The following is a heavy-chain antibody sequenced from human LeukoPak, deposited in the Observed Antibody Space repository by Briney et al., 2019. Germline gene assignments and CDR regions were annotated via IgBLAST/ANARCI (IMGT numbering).Heavy chain of an antibody. D-gene: IGHD3-3*01. CDR2: ISSGGGTI. J-gene: IGHJ4*02. V-gene: IGHV3-11*04. Sequence: GGSLRLSCAASEFTFSDHYMSWIRQAPGKGLEWISYISSGGGTIYYADSVKGRLTISRGNAKNSLYLQMNSLRAEDTAVYYCARGHSYDFWGQGTLVTVSS. CDR3: ARGHSYDF. CDR1: EFTFSDHY.